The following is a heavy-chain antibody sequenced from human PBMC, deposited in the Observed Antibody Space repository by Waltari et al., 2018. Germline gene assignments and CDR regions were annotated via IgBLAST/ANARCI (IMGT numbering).Heavy chain of an antibody. CDR2: VNREGSRT. D-gene: IGHD2-21*01. CDR3: GTLEPIAS. V-gene: IGHV3-74*03. Sequence: EEQVVESGGGLVQPGGSLRLPCKASGFHISPYWMHWVRQVPGKGLVGVAGVNREGSRTTYADTMRGRFTVSRDNVRNTVALQMSSLRTDDTAVYYCGTLEPIASWGQGTLVTVSS. CDR1: GFHISPYW. J-gene: IGHJ5*02.